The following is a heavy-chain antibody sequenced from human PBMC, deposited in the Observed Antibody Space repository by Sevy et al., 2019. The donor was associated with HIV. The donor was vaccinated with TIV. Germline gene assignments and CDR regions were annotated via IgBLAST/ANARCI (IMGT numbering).Heavy chain of an antibody. CDR1: GYTFTNYV. J-gene: IGHJ1*01. V-gene: IGHV1-18*01. Sequence: ASVKVSCKTSGYTFTNYVITWLRQAPGQGLEWMGRISRYNTNYAQNLQGRVTMTTDTSTSTVYMELRGLRSDDTAVYYCARAPSGSQGPGQYFQHWGQGTLVTVSS. CDR2: ISRYNT. CDR3: ARAPSGSQGPGQYFQH. D-gene: IGHD1-26*01.